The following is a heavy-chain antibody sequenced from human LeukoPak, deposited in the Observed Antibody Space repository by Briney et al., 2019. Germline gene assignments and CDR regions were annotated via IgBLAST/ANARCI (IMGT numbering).Heavy chain of an antibody. D-gene: IGHD3-10*01. Sequence: GGSLRLSCAASGFTFSTYSMNWVRLAPGKGLEWVSSISGSSTTIYYADSVKGRFTISRDNAKNSLYLQMNSLRAEDTAVYYCAGALLWVGELLNEMKWGQGTLVTVSS. CDR2: ISGSSTTI. CDR1: GFTFSTYS. CDR3: AGALLWVGELLNEMK. J-gene: IGHJ4*02. V-gene: IGHV3-48*04.